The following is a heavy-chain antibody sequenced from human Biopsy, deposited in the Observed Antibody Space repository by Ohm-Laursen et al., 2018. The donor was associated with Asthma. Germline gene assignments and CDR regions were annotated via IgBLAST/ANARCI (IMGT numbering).Heavy chain of an antibody. D-gene: IGHD6-19*01. CDR2: IMTVFGTT. CDR1: GGTFSNFA. J-gene: IGHJ6*02. CDR3: ARCQVGYSSGWSLLLKKIYYSGMDV. Sequence: ASVKVSCKAPGGTFSNFAISWVRQAPGQGLEWLGGIMTVFGTTNYARRFQGRVTITADESTSTAYMEVTSLRSEDTAIYYCARCQVGYSSGWSLLLKKIYYSGMDVWGQGTAVTVSS. V-gene: IGHV1-69*13.